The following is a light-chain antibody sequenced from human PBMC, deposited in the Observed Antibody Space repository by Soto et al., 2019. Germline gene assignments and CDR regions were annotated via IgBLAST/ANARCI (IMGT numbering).Light chain of an antibody. CDR2: LNTDGSL. CDR1: SGHSGYA. J-gene: IGLJ2*01. V-gene: IGLV4-69*02. CDR3: QTWRPAMV. Sequence: QLVLTQSPSASASLGASVKVTCTLSSGHSGYAIAWHQQQPGKGPRYLMRLNTDGSLHRGDGVPDRFSASSPGAERYLAISSLQSEHEADYYCQTWRPAMVFGGGTKVTVL.